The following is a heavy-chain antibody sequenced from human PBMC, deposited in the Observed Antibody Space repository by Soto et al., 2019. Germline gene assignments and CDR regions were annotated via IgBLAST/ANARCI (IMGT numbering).Heavy chain of an antibody. CDR1: GYTFTTFH. D-gene: IGHD5-18*01. CDR3: ARAVDTAMVPYYFDY. Sequence: QVHLVQSGAEVRNPGASVKVSCKASGYTFTTFHITWVRQAPGQGLEWMGWISGFSGHTDSAQKLQGRVTMTTDTSTSTAYMELRNLRSDDTAVYDCARAVDTAMVPYYFDYWGQGTLVTVSS. V-gene: IGHV1-18*01. CDR2: ISGFSGHT. J-gene: IGHJ4*02.